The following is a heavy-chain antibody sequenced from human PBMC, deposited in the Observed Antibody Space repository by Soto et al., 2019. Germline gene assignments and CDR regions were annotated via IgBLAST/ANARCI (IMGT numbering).Heavy chain of an antibody. CDR1: GGSLSNYY. CDR2: IYYSGTT. J-gene: IGHJ5*02. V-gene: IGHV4-59*01. D-gene: IGHD3-10*01. Sequence: QVQLQESGPGLVKPSETLSLTCTVSGGSLSNYYWSWVRQSPGKGLEWIGHIYYSGTTNYNPSLKSRVTISIDTSKNQFSLKLNSLTAADTAVYFCARGLNFYGLGTLKFDRWGQGILVIVSS. CDR3: ARGLNFYGLGTLKFDR.